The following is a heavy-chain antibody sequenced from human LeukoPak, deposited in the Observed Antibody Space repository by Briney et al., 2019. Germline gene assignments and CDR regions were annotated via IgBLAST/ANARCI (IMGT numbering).Heavy chain of an antibody. Sequence: ASVKVSCKASGYTFTSYYMHWVRQAPGQGLEWMGWINPNSGGTNYAQKFQGRVTMTRDTSISTAYMELSRLRSDDTAVYYCARDLDSSGYFMTRWGQGTLVTVSS. CDR3: ARDLDSSGYFMTR. CDR1: GYTFTSYY. D-gene: IGHD3-22*01. CDR2: INPNSGGT. J-gene: IGHJ4*02. V-gene: IGHV1-2*02.